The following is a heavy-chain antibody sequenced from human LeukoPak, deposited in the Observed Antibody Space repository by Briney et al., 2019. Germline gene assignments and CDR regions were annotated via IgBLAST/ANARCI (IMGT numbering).Heavy chain of an antibody. V-gene: IGHV4-34*01. J-gene: IGHJ5*02. CDR2: INHSGST. CDR1: GGSISSYY. Sequence: NPSETLSLTCTVSGGSISSYYWSWIRQPPGKGLEWIGEINHSGSTNYNPSLKSRVTISVDTSKNQFSLKLSSVTAADTAVYYCARGPLYDFWSGYYTRSNWFDPRGQGTLVTVSS. D-gene: IGHD3-3*01. CDR3: ARGPLYDFWSGYYTRSNWFDP.